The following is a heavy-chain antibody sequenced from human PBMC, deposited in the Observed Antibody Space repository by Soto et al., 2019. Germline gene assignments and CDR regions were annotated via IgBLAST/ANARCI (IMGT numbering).Heavy chain of an antibody. V-gene: IGHV1-69*13. J-gene: IGHJ3*02. Sequence: ASVKVSCNASGGTFSSYAISWVRQAPGQGLEWMGGIIPIFGTANYAQKFQGRVTITADESTSTAYMELSSLRSEDTAVYYCAREGRYSYGSPPHDAFDIWGQGTMVTVSS. CDR2: IIPIFGTA. CDR3: AREGRYSYGSPPHDAFDI. D-gene: IGHD5-18*01. CDR1: GGTFSSYA.